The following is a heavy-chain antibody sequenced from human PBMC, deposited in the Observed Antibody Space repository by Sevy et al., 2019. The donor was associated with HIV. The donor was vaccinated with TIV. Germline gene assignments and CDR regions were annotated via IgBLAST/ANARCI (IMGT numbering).Heavy chain of an antibody. V-gene: IGHV3-21*01. CDR1: GFTFSSYS. J-gene: IGHJ5*02. D-gene: IGHD6-25*01. Sequence: GGSLRLSCAASGFTFSSYSMNWVRQAPGKGLEWVSSISSSSSYIYYADSVKGRFTISRDNSKNTLYLQMNSLRGEDTAVYYCARDPSAVLGWFDPWGQGTLVTVSS. CDR3: ARDPSAVLGWFDP. CDR2: ISSSSSYI.